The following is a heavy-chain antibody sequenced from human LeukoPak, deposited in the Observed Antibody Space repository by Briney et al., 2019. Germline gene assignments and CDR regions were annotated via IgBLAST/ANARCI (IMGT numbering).Heavy chain of an antibody. CDR1: RFTFSNYG. Sequence: GGSLRLSCAASRFTFSNYGMHWVRQAPGKGLEWVAVISYDGSNKYYADSVKGRFTISRDNSKNTLYLQMNSLRAEDTAVYYCAKVGLTVTTILDYFDYWGQGTLVTVPS. CDR2: ISYDGSNK. J-gene: IGHJ4*02. V-gene: IGHV3-30*18. CDR3: AKVGLTVTTILDYFDY. D-gene: IGHD4-11*01.